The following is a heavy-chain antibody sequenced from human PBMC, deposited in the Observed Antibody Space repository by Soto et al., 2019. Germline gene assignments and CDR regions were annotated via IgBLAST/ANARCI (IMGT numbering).Heavy chain of an antibody. CDR2: INPNSGGT. Sequence: ASVKVSCKASGYTFTGYYMHWVRQAPGQGLEWMGWINPNSGGTNYAQKFQGRVTMTRDASISTAYMELSRLRSDDTAVYYCARHYYDSSGYYLNNWFDPWGQGTLVTVSS. CDR3: ARHYYDSSGYYLNNWFDP. J-gene: IGHJ5*02. D-gene: IGHD3-22*01. CDR1: GYTFTGYY. V-gene: IGHV1-2*02.